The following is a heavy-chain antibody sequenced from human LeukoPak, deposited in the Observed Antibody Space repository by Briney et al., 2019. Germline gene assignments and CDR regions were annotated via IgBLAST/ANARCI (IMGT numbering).Heavy chain of an antibody. V-gene: IGHV3-7*01. J-gene: IGHJ6*03. Sequence: GGSLRLSCAASGFTFSSYGMHWVRQAPGKGLEWVANIKQDGSEKYYVDSVKGRFTISRDNAKNSLYLQMNSLRAEDTAVYYCARATRSFGYYYYYLDVWGKGTTVTVSS. CDR1: GFTFSSYG. CDR3: ARATRSFGYYYYYLDV. D-gene: IGHD3-16*01. CDR2: IKQDGSEK.